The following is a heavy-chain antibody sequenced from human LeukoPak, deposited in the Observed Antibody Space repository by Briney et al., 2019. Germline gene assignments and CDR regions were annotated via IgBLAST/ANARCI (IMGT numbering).Heavy chain of an antibody. V-gene: IGHV3-21*01. CDR1: ELTFSTYS. CDR2: ISSGGSSI. Sequence: PGGSLRLSCVASELTFSTYSMNWVRQAPGKGLEWVSSISSGGSSIYYANSVRGRFTIFRDNAKNSLFLQMNSLSAEDTAVYYCASRQCSNGVCPFQYWGQGTLVTVSS. CDR3: ASRQCSNGVCPFQY. D-gene: IGHD2-8*01. J-gene: IGHJ4*02.